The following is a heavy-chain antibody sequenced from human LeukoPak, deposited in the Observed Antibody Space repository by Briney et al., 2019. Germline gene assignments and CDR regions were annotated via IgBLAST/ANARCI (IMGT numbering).Heavy chain of an antibody. CDR3: ARDRGYSYAGAFDY. V-gene: IGHV3-33*01. D-gene: IGHD5-18*01. J-gene: IGHJ4*02. Sequence: PGGSLRLSCAASGFTFSSYSMHWVRQAPGKGLEWVAVIWYDGSNKYYADSVKGRFTISRDNSKNTLYLQMNSLRAEDTAVYYCARDRGYSYAGAFDYWGQGTLVTVSS. CDR1: GFTFSSYS. CDR2: IWYDGSNK.